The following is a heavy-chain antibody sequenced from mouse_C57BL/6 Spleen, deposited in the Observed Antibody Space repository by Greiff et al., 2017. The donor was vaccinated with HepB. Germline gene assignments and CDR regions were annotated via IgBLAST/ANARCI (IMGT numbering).Heavy chain of an antibody. CDR3: ARSKNYYGSSGGFAY. CDR1: GYTFTDYN. D-gene: IGHD1-1*01. V-gene: IGHV1-18*01. Sequence: EVKLQESGPELVKPGASVKIPCKASGYTFTDYNMDWVKQSHGKSLEWIGDINPNNGGTIYNQKFKGKATLTVDKSSSTAYMELRSLTSEDTAVYYCARSKNYYGSSGGFAYWGQGTLVTVSA. CDR2: INPNNGGT. J-gene: IGHJ3*01.